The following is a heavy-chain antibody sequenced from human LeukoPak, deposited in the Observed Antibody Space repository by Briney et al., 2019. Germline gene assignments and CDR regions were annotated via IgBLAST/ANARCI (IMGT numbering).Heavy chain of an antibody. V-gene: IGHV1-3*01. Sequence: ASVKVSCKASGYTFTTYAIHWVRQAPGQRLEWMGWINVGNANTKYSQKLQGRVTITRDTSASTAYMELSTLRSEDTAVYYCARAPRRSMITFEGWFDPWGQGTLVTVSS. CDR3: ARAPRRSMITFEGWFDP. D-gene: IGHD3-16*01. CDR1: GYTFTTYA. J-gene: IGHJ5*02. CDR2: INVGNANT.